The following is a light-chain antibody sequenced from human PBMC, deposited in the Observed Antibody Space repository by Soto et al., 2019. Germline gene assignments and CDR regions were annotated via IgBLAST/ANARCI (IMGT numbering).Light chain of an antibody. J-gene: IGKJ4*01. CDR1: QTVRNNY. CDR3: KQFSSYSVT. Sequence: EFVLTQSPGTLSLSPGERATLSCRASQTVRNNYLAWYQQKPGQAPRLLIYDASSRATGIPDRFSGGGSGTDFTLTISRLEPEDVEVYYCKQFSSYSVTFGRGTKVDIK. V-gene: IGKV3-20*01. CDR2: DAS.